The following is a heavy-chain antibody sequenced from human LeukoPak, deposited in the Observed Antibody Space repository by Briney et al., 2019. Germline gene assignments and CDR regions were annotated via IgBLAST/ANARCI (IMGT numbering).Heavy chain of an antibody. D-gene: IGHD5-12*01. J-gene: IGHJ4*02. CDR1: GGSISSSSYY. Sequence: SETLSLTCTVSGGSISSSSYYWGWIRQPPGKGLEWIGSIYYSGSTYYNPSLKSRVTISVDTSKNQFSLKLSSVTAADTAVYYCARLYSGYYYFDYWGQGTLVTVSS. CDR2: IYYSGST. V-gene: IGHV4-39*01. CDR3: ARLYSGYYYFDY.